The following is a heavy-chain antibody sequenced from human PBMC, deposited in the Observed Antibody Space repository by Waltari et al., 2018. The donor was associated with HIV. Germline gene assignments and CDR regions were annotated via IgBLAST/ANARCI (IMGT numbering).Heavy chain of an antibody. CDR3: SREVTSSKVMNY. Sequence: ESGGGSVQPGKSLLLSFLTSGFRFNDVNMNWFRQDPGKGLEWIAYISGDTKTIYYANSIKGRFFVSRDNDKNSLYLQMNNLSIADTAKYYCSREVTSSKVMNYWGQGTPVLVS. J-gene: IGHJ4*02. CDR2: ISGDTKTI. D-gene: IGHD2-21*02. V-gene: IGHV3-48*01. CDR1: GFRFNDVN.